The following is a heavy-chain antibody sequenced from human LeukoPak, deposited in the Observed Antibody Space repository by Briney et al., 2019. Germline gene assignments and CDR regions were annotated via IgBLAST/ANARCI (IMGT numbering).Heavy chain of an antibody. V-gene: IGHV3-74*01. D-gene: IGHD3-3*01. Sequence: GGSLRLSCAASGFTFSGYWMHWVRQVPGKGLVWVSRINSDGSSTSYADSVKGRFTISRDNAKNTLYLQMNSLRAEDTAVYYCARDPRITIFGVEYYYYMDVWGKGTTVTVSS. CDR1: GFTFSGYW. CDR2: INSDGSST. CDR3: ARDPRITIFGVEYYYYMDV. J-gene: IGHJ6*03.